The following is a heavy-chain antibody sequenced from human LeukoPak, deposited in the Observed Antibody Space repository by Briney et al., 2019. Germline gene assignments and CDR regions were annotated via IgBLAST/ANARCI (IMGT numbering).Heavy chain of an antibody. D-gene: IGHD1-1*01. Sequence: GESLKISCKGSGYSFSHYWIGWVRQMPGKGLEWVGIIYPDDSDTRYSPSFQGQVTISADKSITTAYLQWSSLTAADTAMYYCARRPATGFPYYLDYWGQGTLVTVSS. CDR1: GYSFSHYW. J-gene: IGHJ4*02. CDR3: ARRPATGFPYYLDY. CDR2: IYPDDSDT. V-gene: IGHV5-51*01.